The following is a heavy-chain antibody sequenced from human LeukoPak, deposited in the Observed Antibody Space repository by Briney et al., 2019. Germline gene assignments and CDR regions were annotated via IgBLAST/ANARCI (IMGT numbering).Heavy chain of an antibody. V-gene: IGHV3-30*18. CDR2: ISYDGSNK. CDR3: AKAVAARPGIRWFDP. Sequence: PGGSLRLSCAASGFTFSSYGMHWVRQAPGKGLEWVAVISYDGSNKYYADSVKGRFTISRDNSKNTLYLQMNSLRAEDTAVYYCAKAVAARPGIRWFDPWGQGTLVTVSS. D-gene: IGHD6-6*01. J-gene: IGHJ5*02. CDR1: GFTFSSYG.